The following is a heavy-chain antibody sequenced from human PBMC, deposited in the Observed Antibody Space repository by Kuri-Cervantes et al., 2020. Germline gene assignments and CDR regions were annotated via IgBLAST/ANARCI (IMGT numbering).Heavy chain of an antibody. V-gene: IGHV3-30*03. CDR3: ARGNGPSPFRLDY. CDR2: ISYDGSNK. CDR1: GFTFSSYA. J-gene: IGHJ4*02. Sequence: GGSLRLSCAASGFTFSSYAMSWVRQAPGKGLEWVAVISYDGSNKYYADSVKGRFTISRDNAKNSLYLQMNSLRDEDTAVYYCARGNGPSPFRLDYWGQGTPVTVSS. D-gene: IGHD2-8*01.